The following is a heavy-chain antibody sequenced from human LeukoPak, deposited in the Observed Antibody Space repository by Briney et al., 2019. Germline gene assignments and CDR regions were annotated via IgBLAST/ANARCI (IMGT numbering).Heavy chain of an antibody. CDR2: IYYSGST. D-gene: IGHD3-16*02. J-gene: IGHJ4*02. Sequence: SETRSLTCTVSGGSISSYYWSWIRQPPGKGLEWIGYIYYSGSTNYNPSLKSRVTISVDTSKNQFSLKLSSVTAADTAVYYCARVGHYDYVWGSYRYTTGPIDYWGQGTLVTVSS. V-gene: IGHV4-59*01. CDR3: ARVGHYDYVWGSYRYTTGPIDY. CDR1: GGSISSYY.